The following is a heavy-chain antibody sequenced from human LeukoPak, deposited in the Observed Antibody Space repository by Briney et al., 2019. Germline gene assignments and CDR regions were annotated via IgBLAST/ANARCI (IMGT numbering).Heavy chain of an antibody. CDR1: GYTFTGYY. V-gene: IGHV1-2*02. CDR3: ARERETGTPRSRKPTWSDP. Sequence: ASVKVSCRASGYTFTGYYMHWVRQAPGQGLEWMGWINPNSGGTNYAQKFQGRVTMTRDTSISTAYMELSRLRSDDTAVYYCARERETGTPRSRKPTWSDPGGQGTRVTVSS. J-gene: IGHJ5*02. D-gene: IGHD1-7*01. CDR2: INPNSGGT.